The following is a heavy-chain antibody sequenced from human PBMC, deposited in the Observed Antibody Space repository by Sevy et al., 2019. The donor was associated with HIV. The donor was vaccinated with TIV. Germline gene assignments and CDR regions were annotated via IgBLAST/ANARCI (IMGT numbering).Heavy chain of an antibody. CDR1: GFTFSSYS. D-gene: IGHD6-13*01. CDR3: ARDPAAAGIGGWFDP. J-gene: IGHJ5*02. Sequence: GGSLRLSCAASGFTFSSYSMNWVRQAPGKGLEWVSSISSSSSYIYYADPVKGRFTISRDNAKNSLYLQMNSLRAEDTAVYYCARDPAAAGIGGWFDPWGQGTLVTVSS. CDR2: ISSSSSYI. V-gene: IGHV3-21*01.